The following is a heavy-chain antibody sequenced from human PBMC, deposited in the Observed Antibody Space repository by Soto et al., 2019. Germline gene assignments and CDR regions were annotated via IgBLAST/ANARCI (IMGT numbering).Heavy chain of an antibody. V-gene: IGHV3-23*01. J-gene: IGHJ4*02. CDR1: GFTFSSYA. CDR2: ISRSDGSS. CDR3: VKGLVWSSRSEVDY. D-gene: IGHD3-3*01. Sequence: GGSPRLSCAASGFTFSSYAMSWARQAPGKGLEWVSGISRSDGSSYYADSVKGRFTMSRDNAKNAVYLQMNSLRAEDTATYYCVKGLVWSSRSEVDYWGQGTLVTVSS.